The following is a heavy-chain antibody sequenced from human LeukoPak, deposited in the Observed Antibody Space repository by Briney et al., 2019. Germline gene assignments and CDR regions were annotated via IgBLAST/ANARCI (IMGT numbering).Heavy chain of an antibody. CDR2: IYYSGST. D-gene: IGHD3-22*01. J-gene: IGHJ4*02. CDR3: ARDQNEYYYDSSGYSL. CDR1: GGSFSGYY. V-gene: IGHV4-59*01. Sequence: SETLSLTCAVYGGSFSGYYWSWIRQPPGKGLEWIGYIYYSGSTNYNPSLKSRVTISVDTSKNQFSLKLSSVTAADTAVYYCARDQNEYYYDSSGYSLWGQGTLVTISS.